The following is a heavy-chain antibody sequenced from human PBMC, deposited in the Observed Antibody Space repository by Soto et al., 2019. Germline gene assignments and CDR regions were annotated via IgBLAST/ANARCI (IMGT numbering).Heavy chain of an antibody. V-gene: IGHV4-31*03. CDR2: INHNGRT. Sequence: LSLTCTVSGGSISSRGYSLSWLRQRPGEGPECIGYINHNGRTHYSPSLKSRLTIGIDTSKSQFSLKLSSVTAADTAIYYCAREIVCFDSGGYFGYFDYWGQGALFTVSS. CDR3: AREIVCFDSGGYFGYFDY. J-gene: IGHJ4*02. D-gene: IGHD3-22*01. CDR1: GGSISSRGYS.